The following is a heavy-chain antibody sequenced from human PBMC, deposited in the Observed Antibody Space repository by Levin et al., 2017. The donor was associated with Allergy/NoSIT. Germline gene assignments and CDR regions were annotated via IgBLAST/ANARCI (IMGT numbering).Heavy chain of an antibody. Sequence: MTSETLSLTCSVSGGSMRSGDYYWSWIRQPPGKGLEWIGYIYYSGNTYYNPSLKSRLTIALDTSKNQFSLNVISVTAADTAMYYCARTGSGVYYFDHWGQGTLVSVSS. CDR3: ARTGSGVYYFDH. D-gene: IGHD3-3*01. CDR2: IYYSGNT. V-gene: IGHV4-30-4*01. J-gene: IGHJ4*02. CDR1: GGSMRSGDYY.